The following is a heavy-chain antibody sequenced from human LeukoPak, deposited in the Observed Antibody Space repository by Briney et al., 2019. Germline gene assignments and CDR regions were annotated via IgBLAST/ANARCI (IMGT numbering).Heavy chain of an antibody. CDR3: LPFYIWGAYDY. V-gene: IGHV3-23*01. CDR2: ISGSGGST. D-gene: IGHD3-16*01. Sequence: GGSLRLSCAASGFTFCKYALSWVRQAPGEGVEWVSVISGSGGSTYYADSVKGRFTISRDNPKNRLYLQVDSLRAEDTAVYYCLPFYIWGAYDYWGQGTLVTVSS. CDR1: GFTFCKYA. J-gene: IGHJ4*02.